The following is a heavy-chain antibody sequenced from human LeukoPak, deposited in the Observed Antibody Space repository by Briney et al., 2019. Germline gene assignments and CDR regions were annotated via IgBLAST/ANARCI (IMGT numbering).Heavy chain of an antibody. CDR1: GGSISNGTYY. CDR3: TRVAVGYSYGQQNWFDP. V-gene: IGHV4-61*02. J-gene: IGHJ5*02. Sequence: SETLSLTCTVSGGSISNGTYYWSWIRQPAGKALEWIGRIYKSGSTNYNPLFKSRVTISIDTSKNQFSLRLNSVTAADTAVYYCTRVAVGYSYGQQNWFDPWGQGTLVTVSS. D-gene: IGHD5-18*01. CDR2: IYKSGST.